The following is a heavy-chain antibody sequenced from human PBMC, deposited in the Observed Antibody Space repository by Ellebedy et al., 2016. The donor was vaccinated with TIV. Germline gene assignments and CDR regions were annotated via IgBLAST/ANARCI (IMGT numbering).Heavy chain of an antibody. V-gene: IGHV4-34*01. CDR3: ARGGYSGYDSGSRALDY. J-gene: IGHJ4*02. D-gene: IGHD5-12*01. CDR1: GGSFSGYY. CDR2: INHSEST. Sequence: SETLSLTXAVYGGSFSGYYWSWIRQPPGKGLEWIGEINHSESTNYNPSLKSRVTISVDTSKNQFSLKLSSVTAADTAVYYCARGGYSGYDSGSRALDYWGQGTLVTVSS.